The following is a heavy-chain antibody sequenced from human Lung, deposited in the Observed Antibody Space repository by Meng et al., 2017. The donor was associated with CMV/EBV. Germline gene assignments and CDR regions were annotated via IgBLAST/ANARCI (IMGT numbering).Heavy chain of an antibody. Sequence: GGSLRLXCAASGFTFSSYSMNWVRQAPGKGLEWVSSISGSSSYIYYADSVKGRFTISRDNAKNSLYLQMNSLRAEDTAVYYCARDLRGYSGYDYTYYYYVMDVWRQGXTVTVSS. CDR3: ARDLRGYSGYDYTYYYYVMDV. V-gene: IGHV3-21*01. CDR1: GFTFSSYS. J-gene: IGHJ6*02. D-gene: IGHD5-12*01. CDR2: ISGSSSYI.